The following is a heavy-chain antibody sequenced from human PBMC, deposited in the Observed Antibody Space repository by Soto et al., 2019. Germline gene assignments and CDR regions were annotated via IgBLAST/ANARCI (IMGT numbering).Heavy chain of an antibody. CDR3: AKDRHRSGSPHPFDY. D-gene: IGHD3-22*01. J-gene: IGHJ4*02. Sequence: QPGGSLRLSCEASGITFSNYMMTWIRQAPGKGLEWVSTITAAGDGTYYADSVKVRFTMFRETSKNTLYLQMNSLRAEDTAVYYCAKDRHRSGSPHPFDYWGQGTLVTVSS. CDR2: ITAAGDGT. CDR1: GITFSNYM. V-gene: IGHV3-23*01.